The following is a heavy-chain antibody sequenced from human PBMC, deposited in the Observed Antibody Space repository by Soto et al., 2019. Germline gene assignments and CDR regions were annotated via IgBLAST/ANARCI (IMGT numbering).Heavy chain of an antibody. D-gene: IGHD4-17*01. CDR2: IIPIFVTA. CDR3: ARGLGTVTTGGYYYGMDV. Sequence: SVKVSCKASGGTFSSYAISWVRQAPGQGLEWMGGIIPIFVTANYAQKFQGRVTITADESTSTAYMELSSLRSEDTAVYYCARGLGTVTTGGYYYGMDVWGQGTTVTVSS. J-gene: IGHJ6*02. V-gene: IGHV1-69*13. CDR1: GGTFSSYA.